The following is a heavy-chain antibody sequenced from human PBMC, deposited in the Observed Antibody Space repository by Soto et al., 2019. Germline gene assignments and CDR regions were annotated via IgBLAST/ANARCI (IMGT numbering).Heavy chain of an antibody. CDR1: GYTFSTYG. D-gene: IGHD3-10*01. J-gene: IGHJ4*02. V-gene: IGHV1-18*01. CDR2: ISAYNGHT. CDR3: ARVRIPMVRGVIITSVAPFDF. Sequence: ASVKVSCKTSGYTFSTYGVSWARQAPGQGLEWMGWISAYNGHTNYAQKFQGRVTMTTDTSTSAAYMELRSLRSDDTAVYYCARVRIPMVRGVIITSVAPFDFWGQGTLVTSPQ.